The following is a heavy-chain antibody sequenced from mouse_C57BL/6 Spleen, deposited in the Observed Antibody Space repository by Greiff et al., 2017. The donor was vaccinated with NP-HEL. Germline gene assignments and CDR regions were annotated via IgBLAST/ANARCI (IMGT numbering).Heavy chain of an antibody. D-gene: IGHD1-1*01. Sequence: VQLQQSGAELARPGASVKMSCKASGYTFTSYTLHWVKQRPGQGLEWIGYINPSSGYTKYNQKFKDKATLTADKSSSTAYMQPSSQTSEDSAVDYGASVYHYGSTGYVDYWGQGTTLTVSA. CDR1: GYTFTSYT. CDR2: INPSSGYT. CDR3: ASVYHYGSTGYVDY. V-gene: IGHV1-4*01. J-gene: IGHJ2*01.